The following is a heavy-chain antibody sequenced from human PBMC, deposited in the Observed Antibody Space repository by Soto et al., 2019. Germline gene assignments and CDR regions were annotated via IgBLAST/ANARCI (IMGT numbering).Heavy chain of an antibody. J-gene: IGHJ4*02. CDR3: ARRSSSWYFDY. D-gene: IGHD6-13*01. Sequence: GGSLRLSCAASGFTFSSYAMNWVRQTPGKGLEWVSVISGSDGSTYCADSVKGRFTISRDNSKNTLNLQMNSLRAEDTAVYYCARRSSSWYFDYWGQGTLVSVSS. CDR2: ISGSDGST. V-gene: IGHV3-23*01. CDR1: GFTFSSYA.